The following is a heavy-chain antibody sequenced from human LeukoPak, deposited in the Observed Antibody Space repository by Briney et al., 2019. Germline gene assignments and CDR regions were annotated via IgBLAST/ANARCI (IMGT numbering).Heavy chain of an antibody. CDR3: ARVSAPGSGWPRGVLFDY. D-gene: IGHD6-19*01. V-gene: IGHV1-24*01. J-gene: IGHJ4*02. CDR1: GYTLTELS. CDR2: FDPEDGET. Sequence: ASVKVSCKVSGYTLTELSMHWVRQAPGKGLEWMGGFDPEDGETIYAQKFQGRVTITRDTSASTAYMELSSLRSEDTAVYYCARVSAPGSGWPRGVLFDYWGQGTLVTVSS.